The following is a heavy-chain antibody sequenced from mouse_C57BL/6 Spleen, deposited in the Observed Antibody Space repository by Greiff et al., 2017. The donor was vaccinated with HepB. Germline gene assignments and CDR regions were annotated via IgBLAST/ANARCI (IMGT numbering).Heavy chain of an antibody. CDR2: INPNNGGT. V-gene: IGHV1-18*01. CDR1: GYTFTDYN. Sequence: EVQLQQSGPELVKPGASVKIPCKASGYTFTDYNMDWVKQSHGKSLEWIGDINPNNGGTIYNQKFKGKATLTVDKSSSTAYMELRSLTSEDTAVYYCARSRVYYYGRGDYAMDYWGQGTSVTVSS. D-gene: IGHD1-1*01. J-gene: IGHJ4*01. CDR3: ARSRVYYYGRGDYAMDY.